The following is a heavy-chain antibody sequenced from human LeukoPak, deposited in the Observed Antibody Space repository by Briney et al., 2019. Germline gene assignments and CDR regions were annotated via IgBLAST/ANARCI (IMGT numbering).Heavy chain of an antibody. Sequence: GSLRLSCAVSGITLSNYGMSWVRQASGKGLEWVAGISGSGGTTNYAESVKGRFTISRDNPKNTLFLHMNSLRAEDTAVYFCAKRGVVIRVILVGFHKEAYYFDSWGQGALVTVSS. CDR2: ISGSGGTT. V-gene: IGHV3-23*01. CDR1: GITLSNYG. D-gene: IGHD3-22*01. CDR3: AKRGVVIRVILVGFHKEAYYFDS. J-gene: IGHJ4*02.